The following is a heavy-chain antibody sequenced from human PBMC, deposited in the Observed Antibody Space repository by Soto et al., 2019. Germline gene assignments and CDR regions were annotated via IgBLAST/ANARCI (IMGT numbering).Heavy chain of an antibody. CDR1: GFTFSTYS. J-gene: IGHJ3*02. CDR2: ITASRGTT. Sequence: GGSLRLSCAASGFTFSTYSMSWVRLAPGKGLEWVAHITASRGTTYYADSVKGRFTISRDTSRNTLYLQMNNLRAEDTALYYCAKCLQAYWNYDAHHMWGQGTMVTVS. D-gene: IGHD1-7*01. CDR3: AKCLQAYWNYDAHHM. V-gene: IGHV3-23*01.